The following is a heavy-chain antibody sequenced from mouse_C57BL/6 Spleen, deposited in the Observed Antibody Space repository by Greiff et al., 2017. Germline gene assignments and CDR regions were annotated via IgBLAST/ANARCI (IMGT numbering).Heavy chain of an antibody. V-gene: IGHV7-3*01. CDR1: GFTFTDYY. Sequence: EVKLVESGGGLVQPGGSLSLSCAASGFTFTDYYMSWVRQPPGKALEWLGFIRNKANGYTAEDSASVKGRFTISRDNSQSILYLQMNALRAENSATYDCARVYYGSSSYYYAMDYWGQGTSVTVSS. J-gene: IGHJ4*01. D-gene: IGHD1-1*01. CDR3: ARVYYGSSSYYYAMDY. CDR2: IRNKANGYTA.